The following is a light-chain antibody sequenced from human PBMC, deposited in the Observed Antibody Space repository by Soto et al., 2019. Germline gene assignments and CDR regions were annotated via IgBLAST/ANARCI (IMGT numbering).Light chain of an antibody. J-gene: IGKJ1*01. V-gene: IGKV1-5*03. CDR2: KAS. CDR3: QPYGTYWT. Sequence: DIQMTQSPSTLSASVGDRVTITCRASQNINTWLAWYQQKPGKAPKLLIYKASSLEGGVPSRFSGSGSGAEFTLTITSLQPDDFATYYCQPYGTYWTFGQGTKVEI. CDR1: QNINTW.